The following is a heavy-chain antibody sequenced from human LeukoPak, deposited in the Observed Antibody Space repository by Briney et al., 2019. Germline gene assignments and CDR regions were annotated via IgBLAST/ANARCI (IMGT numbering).Heavy chain of an antibody. J-gene: IGHJ4*02. CDR3: ARYSSTWYYFDS. CDR1: GFTFSSRW. V-gene: IGHV3-7*03. CDR2: IREDGSEK. Sequence: GGSLRLSCVVSGFTFSSRWMSWVRQAPGKGLEWVANIREDGSEKYYVDSVKGRFTVSRDNGENSLYLQMHSLRVEDTAVYYCARYSSTWYYFDSWGQGTLVTVSS. D-gene: IGHD6-13*01.